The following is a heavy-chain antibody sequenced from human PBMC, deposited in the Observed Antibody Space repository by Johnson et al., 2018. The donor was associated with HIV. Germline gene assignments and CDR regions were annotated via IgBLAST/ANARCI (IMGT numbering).Heavy chain of an antibody. CDR1: GFTFSSYA. J-gene: IGHJ3*02. Sequence: QMLLVESGGGSVKSGGYLRVSCAASGFTFSSYAMHWVRQAPGKGLEWVAVISYDGSNKYYADSVKGRFTISRDNSKNTLYLQMNSLRAEDTAVYYCARGVDGAFDIWGQGTMVTVSS. CDR2: ISYDGSNK. V-gene: IGHV3-30-3*01. D-gene: IGHD3-10*01. CDR3: ARGVDGAFDI.